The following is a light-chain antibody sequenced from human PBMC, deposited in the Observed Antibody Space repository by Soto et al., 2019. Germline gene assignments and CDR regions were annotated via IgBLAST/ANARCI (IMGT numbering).Light chain of an antibody. Sequence: DIVMTQSPDSLAVSLGERATINCKSSQSVLYSSNNKNYLAWYQQKPGQPPKLLIYWASTRESGVPDRFSGSGSGTDSTITISSLQAEDVAVYYCQQYYSTLTFGQGTKLEIK. J-gene: IGKJ2*01. CDR2: WAS. V-gene: IGKV4-1*01. CDR1: QSVLYSSNNKNY. CDR3: QQYYSTLT.